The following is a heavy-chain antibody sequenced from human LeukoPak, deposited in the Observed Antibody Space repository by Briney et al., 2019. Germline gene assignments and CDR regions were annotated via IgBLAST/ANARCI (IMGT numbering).Heavy chain of an antibody. CDR1: GFTFSDYY. V-gene: IGHV3-11*04. D-gene: IGHD3-10*01. CDR3: ASLVSWFGELYFDY. J-gene: IGHJ4*02. CDR2: ISSSGSTI. Sequence: GGSLRLSCAASGFTFSDYYMSWIRQAPGKGLEWVSYISSSGSTIYYADSVKGRFTISRDNAKNSLYLQVNSLRAEDTAVYCCASLVSWFGELYFDYWGQGTLVTVSS.